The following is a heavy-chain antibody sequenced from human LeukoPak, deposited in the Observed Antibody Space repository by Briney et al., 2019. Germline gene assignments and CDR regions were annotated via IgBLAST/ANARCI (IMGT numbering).Heavy chain of an antibody. V-gene: IGHV3-23*01. J-gene: IGHJ6*02. CDR1: GFTFSSYA. Sequence: PGGSLRLSCAASGFTFSSYAMSWVRQAPGKGLEWVSAISGSGGSTYYADSVKGRFTISRDNSKNTLYLQMNSLRAEDTAVYYCAKAPNGGYYYGMDVWGQGTTVTVSS. CDR2: ISGSGGST. CDR3: AKAPNGGYYYGMDV.